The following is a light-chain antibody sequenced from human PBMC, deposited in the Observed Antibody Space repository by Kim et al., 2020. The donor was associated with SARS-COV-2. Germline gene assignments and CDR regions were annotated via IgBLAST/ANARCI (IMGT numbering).Light chain of an antibody. Sequence: SVRNRVPHTCRASQGLRNYLAWYQQKPGKVPKVLIYAASTLQSGVPSRFSGSGSGTDFTLTISSLQPEDVATYYCQKYNSAPRTFGQGTKVDIK. CDR2: AAS. CDR3: QKYNSAPRT. V-gene: IGKV1-27*01. J-gene: IGKJ1*01. CDR1: QGLRNY.